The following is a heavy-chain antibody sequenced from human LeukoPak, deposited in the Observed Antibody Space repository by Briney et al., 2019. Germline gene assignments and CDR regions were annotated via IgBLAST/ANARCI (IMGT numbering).Heavy chain of an antibody. V-gene: IGHV5-51*03. J-gene: IGHJ6*02. Sequence: GASVKVSCKASGGTFSSYAISWVRQAPGQGLEWMGIIFPIDSETTYSPSFQGQVTISADKSISTAYLQWSSLKASDTAMYLDVWGQGTMVTVSS. CDR2: IFPIDSET. CDR1: GGTFSSYA. CDR3: V.